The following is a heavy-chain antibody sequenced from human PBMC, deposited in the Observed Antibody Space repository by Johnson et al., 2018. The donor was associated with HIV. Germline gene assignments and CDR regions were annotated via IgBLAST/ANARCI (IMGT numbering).Heavy chain of an antibody. CDR1: GFTFSSYW. CDR2: IKQDGSEK. J-gene: IGHJ3*02. Sequence: VQLVESGGGLVQPGGSLRLSCAASGFTFSSYWMSWVRQAPGKGLEWVANIKQDGSEKYYVDSVKGRFTISRDNAKNSLYLQMNSLRAEDTAVYYCARDCNWGLSAVAFDIWGQGTMVTVSS. D-gene: IGHD7-27*01. CDR3: ARDCNWGLSAVAFDI. V-gene: IGHV3-7*05.